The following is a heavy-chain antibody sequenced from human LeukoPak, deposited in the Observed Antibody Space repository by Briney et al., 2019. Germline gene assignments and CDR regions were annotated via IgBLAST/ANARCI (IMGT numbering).Heavy chain of an antibody. CDR1: GFTFSTYS. D-gene: IGHD4-17*01. CDR2: ISSSSSYI. J-gene: IGHJ3*02. V-gene: IGHV3-21*01. CDR3: AGINDYGDPTGAFDI. Sequence: GGSLRLSCAASGFTFSTYSMNWVRQAPGKGLEWASSISSSSSYIHYADSVKGRFTISRDNAKNSLFLQMNSLRAEDTAVYYCAGINDYGDPTGAFDIWGQGQWSPSLQ.